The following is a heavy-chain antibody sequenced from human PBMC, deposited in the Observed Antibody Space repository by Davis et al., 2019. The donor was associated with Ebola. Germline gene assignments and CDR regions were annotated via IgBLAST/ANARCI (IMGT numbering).Heavy chain of an antibody. CDR2: IIPIFGTA. V-gene: IGHV1-69*06. CDR3: ATGWSTPYFDF. CDR1: GGTFSSYA. J-gene: IGHJ4*02. D-gene: IGHD2-15*01. Sequence: SVKVSCKASGGTFSSYAISWVRQAPGQGLEWMGGIIPIFGTANYAQKFHGRVTMTEDTSTDTAYMLLSSLRSEDTAVYYCATGWSTPYFDFWGQGALVTVSS.